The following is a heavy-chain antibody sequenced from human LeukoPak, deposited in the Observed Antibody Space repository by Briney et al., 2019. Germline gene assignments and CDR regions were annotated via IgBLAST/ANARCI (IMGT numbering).Heavy chain of an antibody. CDR1: GYSISSGYY. D-gene: IGHD3-10*01. CDR2: IYHSGST. CDR3: AREPFDYYGSGKDAFDI. V-gene: IGHV4-38-2*02. J-gene: IGHJ3*02. Sequence: SETLSLTCTVSGYSISSGYYWGWIRQPPGKGLEWIGNIYHSGSTYYNPSLKSRVTISVDTSKNQFSLNLSSVTAADTAVYYCAREPFDYYGSGKDAFDIWGQGTMVTVSS.